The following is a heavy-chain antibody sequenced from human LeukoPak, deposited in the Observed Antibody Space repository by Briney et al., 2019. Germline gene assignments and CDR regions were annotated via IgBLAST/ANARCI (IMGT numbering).Heavy chain of an antibody. CDR2: ISGHNDNA. D-gene: IGHD6-6*01. Sequence: ASVKVSCKASGYTFENYGIMWVRQAPGQGLERMGWISGHNDNAKYAQKVQGRVTMTTDTSTGTAYLELRSLRSDDTAVYYCATSDVLPGDYWGQGTLVTVSS. CDR1: GYTFENYG. J-gene: IGHJ4*02. V-gene: IGHV1-18*01. CDR3: ATSDVLPGDY.